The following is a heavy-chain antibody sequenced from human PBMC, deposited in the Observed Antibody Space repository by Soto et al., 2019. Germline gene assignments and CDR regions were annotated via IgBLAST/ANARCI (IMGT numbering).Heavy chain of an antibody. CDR2: IITIFGTA. CDR3: ARGSSSGAVTPDDY. V-gene: IGHV1-69*01. D-gene: IGHD6-25*01. J-gene: IGHJ4*02. Sequence: QVQLVQSGAEVKKPGSSVKVSCKASGGTFSSYAISWVRQAPGQGLEWMGGIITIFGTANYAQKFQGRVTITADESSSRADMELSSLRTEDTAVYYYARGSSSGAVTPDDYWGQGTLVTVSS. CDR1: GGTFSSYA.